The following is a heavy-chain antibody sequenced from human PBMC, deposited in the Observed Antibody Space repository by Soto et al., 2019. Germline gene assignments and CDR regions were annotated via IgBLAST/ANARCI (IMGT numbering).Heavy chain of an antibody. J-gene: IGHJ3*01. CDR1: GYTFTSYA. D-gene: IGHD4-17*01. CDR2: INTGKGST. Sequence: ASVKVSCKASGYTFTSYAIHWVRQAPGQGLGCMGWINTGKGSTKYSQRFQGRVTITRDTSASTAYMELSSLRSEDTAVYYCARLDYGDFGAFDVWGQGTMVTVSS. V-gene: IGHV1-3*04. CDR3: ARLDYGDFGAFDV.